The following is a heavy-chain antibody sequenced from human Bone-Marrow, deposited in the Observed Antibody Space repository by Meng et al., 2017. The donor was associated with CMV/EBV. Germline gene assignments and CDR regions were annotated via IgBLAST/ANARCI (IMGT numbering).Heavy chain of an antibody. CDR2: IIPILGIA. J-gene: IGHJ6*01. CDR1: GGTFSSYA. D-gene: IGHD6-13*01. Sequence: SVKVSCKASGGTFSSYAISWVRQAPGQGLEWMGGIIPILGIANYAQKFQGRVTITADKSTSTAYMELSSLRSEDTAVYYCARDTKYYSSSWYAHMDVWGQGTTVTFSS. V-gene: IGHV1-69*10. CDR3: ARDTKYYSSSWYAHMDV.